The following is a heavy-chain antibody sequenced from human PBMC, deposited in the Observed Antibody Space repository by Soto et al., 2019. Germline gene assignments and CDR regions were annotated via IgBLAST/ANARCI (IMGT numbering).Heavy chain of an antibody. CDR3: ARDSSGLDY. CDR1: GFTFSSYA. Sequence: QVQLVESGGGVVQPGRSLRLSCAASGFTFSSYAMHWVRQAPGKGLEWVAVISYDGSNKYYADSVKGRLTISRDNSKNTLYLQMNSLRAEDTAVYYCARDSSGLDYWGQGTLVTVSS. D-gene: IGHD6-19*01. CDR2: ISYDGSNK. V-gene: IGHV3-30-3*01. J-gene: IGHJ4*02.